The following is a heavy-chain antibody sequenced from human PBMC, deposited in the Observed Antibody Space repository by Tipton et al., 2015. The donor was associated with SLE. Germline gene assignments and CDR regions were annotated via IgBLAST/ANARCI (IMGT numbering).Heavy chain of an antibody. J-gene: IGHJ6*04. CDR2: LHTSGNT. CDR1: GGSIIRGHYS. D-gene: IGHD2-8*02. V-gene: IGHV4-61*02. CDR3: ARDLPVVYRGAYWTGPFDL. Sequence: TLSLTCTVSGGSIIRGHYSWSWIRQPAGKGLEWFGRLHTSGNTDYNPSLKTRVTISMDASKSQFSLQVNSGTAADTALCYCARDLPVVYRGAYWTGPFDLWGKGTKVGVSS.